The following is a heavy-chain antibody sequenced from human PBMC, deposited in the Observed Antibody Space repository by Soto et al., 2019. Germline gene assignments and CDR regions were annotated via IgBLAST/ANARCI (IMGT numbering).Heavy chain of an antibody. D-gene: IGHD2-15*01. V-gene: IGHV4-34*01. Sequence: QVQLQQWGAGLLKPSETLSLTCAVYGGSFSGYYWSWIRQPPGKGLEWIGEVNHSGSTNYNPPLKSRVTRSVDTSKPPFSLKLSSVAAADTAVYYCARAFVVVVVAATRWFDPWGQGTLVTVSS. J-gene: IGHJ5*02. CDR1: GGSFSGYY. CDR3: ARAFVVVVVAATRWFDP. CDR2: VNHSGST.